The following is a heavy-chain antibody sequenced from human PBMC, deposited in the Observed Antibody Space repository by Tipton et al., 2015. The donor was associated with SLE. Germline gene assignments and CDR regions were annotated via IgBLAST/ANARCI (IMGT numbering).Heavy chain of an antibody. V-gene: IGHV4-39*07. CDR3: ASELIQDYFDY. Sequence: PGLVKPSETLSLTCTVSGGSISRASYYWGWIRQPPGKGLEWIGSIYSGGKTYRNPSLQSRVTLSVDTSKNQFSLKLNSVTAADTAVYYCASELIQDYFDYWGQGTLVTVSS. J-gene: IGHJ4*02. CDR1: GGSISRASYY. CDR2: IYSGGKT.